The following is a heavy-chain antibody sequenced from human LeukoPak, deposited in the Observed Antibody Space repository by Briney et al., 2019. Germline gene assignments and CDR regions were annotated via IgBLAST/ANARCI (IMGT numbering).Heavy chain of an antibody. V-gene: IGHV3-23*01. CDR3: AKELSTFRDY. J-gene: IGHJ4*02. Sequence: GGSLRLSCAASGFIFSSYALSWVRQAPGKGLEWVSTISGSGSTRHSADFVKGRFTISRDNSKNTLFLQMNSLRAEDTAVYYCAKELSTFRDYWGQGTLVTVSS. D-gene: IGHD3-16*01. CDR2: ISGSGSTR. CDR1: GFIFSSYA.